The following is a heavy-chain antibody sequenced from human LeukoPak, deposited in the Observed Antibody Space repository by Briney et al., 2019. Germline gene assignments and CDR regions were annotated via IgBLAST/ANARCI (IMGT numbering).Heavy chain of an antibody. V-gene: IGHV4-30-2*01. CDR2: IYHSGST. D-gene: IGHD4-17*01. Sequence: PSQTLSLTCTVSGGSISSGGYYWSWIRQPPGKGLEWIGYIYHSGSTYYNPSLKSRVTISVDRSKNQFSLKLSSVTAADTAVYYCAISTVTTIAYYYGVDVWGQGTTVTVSS. J-gene: IGHJ6*02. CDR1: GGSISSGGYY. CDR3: AISTVTTIAYYYGVDV.